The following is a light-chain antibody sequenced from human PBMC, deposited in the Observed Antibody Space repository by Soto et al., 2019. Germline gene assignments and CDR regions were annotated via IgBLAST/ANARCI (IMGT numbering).Light chain of an antibody. V-gene: IGKV3-15*01. CDR1: QYISSK. Sequence: EIVMTQSPATLYMSPGERATLSCRASQYISSKVAWYQQIPGQAPRLLIYGASTRATGVPATFSGSGSGTEFTLSLSILQSAVYYFQQYNSCPLTFGGGTKVEIK. CDR3: QQYNSCPLT. CDR2: GAS. J-gene: IGKJ4*01.